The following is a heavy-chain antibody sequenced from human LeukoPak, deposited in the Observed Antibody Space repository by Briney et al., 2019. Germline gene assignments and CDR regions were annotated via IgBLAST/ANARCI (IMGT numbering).Heavy chain of an antibody. Sequence: SETLSLTCAVSGYSISSGYYWGWIRQPPGKGLEWIGSIYYRGSTYYNPSLKSRVTISVDTSKNQFSLKLGSVTAADTAVYYCARQSGMKATYYFDYWGQGTLVTVSS. CDR2: IYYRGST. J-gene: IGHJ4*02. CDR1: GYSISSGYY. V-gene: IGHV4-38-2*01. CDR3: ARQSGMKATYYFDY. D-gene: IGHD6-13*01.